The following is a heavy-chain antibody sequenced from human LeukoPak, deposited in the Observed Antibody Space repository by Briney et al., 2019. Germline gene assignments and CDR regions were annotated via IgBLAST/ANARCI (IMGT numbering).Heavy chain of an antibody. CDR3: AREGDTAYYYYYYMDV. D-gene: IGHD5-18*01. CDR2: ISSSSSTI. Sequence: PGGSLRLSCAASGFRFSDHYMDWVRQAPGKGLEWVSYISSSSSTIYYADSVKGRFTISRDNAKNSLYLQMNSLRAEDTAVYYCAREGDTAYYYYYYMDVWGKGTTVTVSS. V-gene: IGHV3-11*04. CDR1: GFRFSDHY. J-gene: IGHJ6*03.